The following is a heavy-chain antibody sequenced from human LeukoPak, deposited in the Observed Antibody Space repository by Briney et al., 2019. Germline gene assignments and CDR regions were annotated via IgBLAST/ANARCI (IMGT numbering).Heavy chain of an antibody. CDR3: ARDKSRLRARNFDY. CDR2: ISSSGSTI. CDR1: GFTFSDYY. V-gene: IGHV3-11*01. D-gene: IGHD3-10*01. Sequence: GGSLRLSCAASGFTFSDYYMSWIRQAPGKGLEWVSYISSSGSTIYYADSVKGRFTISRDNAKNSLYLQMNSLRAEDTAVYYCARDKSRLRARNFDYWGQGTLVTVSS. J-gene: IGHJ4*02.